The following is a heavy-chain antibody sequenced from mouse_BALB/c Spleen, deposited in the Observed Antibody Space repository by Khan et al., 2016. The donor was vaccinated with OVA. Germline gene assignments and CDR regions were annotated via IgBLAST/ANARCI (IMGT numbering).Heavy chain of an antibody. V-gene: IGHV2-9*02. CDR3: ARDRLRLAMDS. D-gene: IGHD2-4*01. J-gene: IGHJ4*01. CDR2: IWTGGNT. Sequence: VQLQESGPGLVAPSQSLSITCTVSGFSFPSYGVHWIRQPPGKGLEWLGVIWTGGNTNYNSALMSRLSISKDNSKSQVFLKMNSLQTDDTAIDYSARDRLRLAMDSWGQGTSVTVSS. CDR1: GFSFPSYG.